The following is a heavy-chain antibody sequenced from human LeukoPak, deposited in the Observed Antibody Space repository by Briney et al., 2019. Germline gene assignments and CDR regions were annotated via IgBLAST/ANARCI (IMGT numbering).Heavy chain of an antibody. Sequence: SETLSLTCTVSGGSVSSADYYWSWIRQPPGKGLEWIGYIYFTGSIYHNPSLRGRITISLDTSKNQFSLKLRSVTTADTAVYYCASHRRSHGAEYWGQGTLVTVSS. D-gene: IGHD5-18*01. V-gene: IGHV4-30-4*02. J-gene: IGHJ4*02. CDR1: GGSVSSADYY. CDR3: ASHRRSHGAEY. CDR2: IYFTGSI.